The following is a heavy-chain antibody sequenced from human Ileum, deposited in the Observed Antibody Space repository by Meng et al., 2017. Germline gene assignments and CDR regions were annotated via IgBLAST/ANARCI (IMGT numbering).Heavy chain of an antibody. CDR3: ARDPYSGGPGDY. CDR1: VGSFSTTDW. D-gene: IGHD1-26*01. J-gene: IGHJ4*02. CDR2: ITYPAGT. V-gene: IGHV4-4*03. Sequence: GPGLVTLQGTLSLTCDVSVGSFSTTDWWYWVRLPPGKGLEWLGEITYPAGTNSHPSLTIRVTMSVDKAKNQFSLIMTSVTAADTAVYYCARDPYSGGPGDYWGQGTLVTVSS.